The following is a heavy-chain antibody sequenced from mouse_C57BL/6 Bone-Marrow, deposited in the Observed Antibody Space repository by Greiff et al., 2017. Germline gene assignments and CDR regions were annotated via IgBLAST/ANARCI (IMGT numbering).Heavy chain of an antibody. D-gene: IGHD2-3*01. V-gene: IGHV14-4*01. CDR2: IYPEIGDT. J-gene: IGHJ2*01. CDR3: SSFDGNYFDF. CDR1: GFNIKDDY. Sequence: VQLQQSGAELVRPGASVKLSCTASGFNIKDDYIHWVKQRPEQGLEWIGWIYPEIGDTEYASKFQGKATITSDTSSNTAYLQRSSLTAEDTAVYYCSSFDGNYFDFWGQGTPLTVAS.